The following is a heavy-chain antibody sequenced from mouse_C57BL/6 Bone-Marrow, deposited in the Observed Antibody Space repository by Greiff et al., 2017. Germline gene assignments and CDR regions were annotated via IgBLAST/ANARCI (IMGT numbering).Heavy chain of an antibody. Sequence: VNVVESGAELARPGASVKLSCKASGYTFTSYGISWVKQRTGQGLEWIGEIYPRSGNTYYNEKFKGKATLTADKSSSTAYMELRSLTSEDSAVXFCARAFDYWGQGTTLTVSS. CDR2: IYPRSGNT. J-gene: IGHJ2*01. CDR3: ARAFDY. V-gene: IGHV1-81*01. CDR1: GYTFTSYG.